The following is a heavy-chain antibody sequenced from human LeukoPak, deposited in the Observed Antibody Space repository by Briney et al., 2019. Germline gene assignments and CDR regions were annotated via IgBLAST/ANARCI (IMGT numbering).Heavy chain of an antibody. D-gene: IGHD1-26*01. CDR3: AKAQDSGSYYGLDAFDI. CDR1: GFTLSDYH. CDR2: ITTISHYI. Sequence: GGSLRLSCAASGFTLSDYHMNWVRQAPGKGLEWLSSITTISHYIYYAGAVRGRFTISRDNSKNTLYLQMNSLRAEDTAVYYCAKAQDSGSYYGLDAFDIWGQGTMVTVSS. J-gene: IGHJ3*02. V-gene: IGHV3-21*04.